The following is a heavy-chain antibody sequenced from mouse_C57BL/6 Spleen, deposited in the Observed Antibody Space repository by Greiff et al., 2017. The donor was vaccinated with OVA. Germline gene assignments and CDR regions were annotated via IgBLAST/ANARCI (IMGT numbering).Heavy chain of an antibody. CDR2: IHPSDSDT. J-gene: IGHJ4*01. D-gene: IGHD2-1*01. V-gene: IGHV1-74*01. Sequence: QVQLQQSGAELVKPGASVKVSCKASGYTFTSYWMHWVKQRPGQGLEWIGRIHPSDSDTNYNQKFKGKSTLTVYKSSSTAYMQLSSLPSEDSAVYYCARGNYDSMDDWGQGTSVTVSS. CDR1: GYTFTSYW. CDR3: ARGNYDSMDD.